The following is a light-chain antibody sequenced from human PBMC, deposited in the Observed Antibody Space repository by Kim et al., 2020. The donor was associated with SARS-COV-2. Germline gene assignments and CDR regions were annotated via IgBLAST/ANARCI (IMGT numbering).Light chain of an antibody. CDR1: SLRSYY. CDR3: NSRDSSGNHQV. J-gene: IGLJ2*01. V-gene: IGLV3-19*01. Sequence: SSELTQDPAVSVALGQTVRITCQGDSLRSYYASWYQQKPGQAPVLVIYGKNNRPSGIPDRFSGSSSGNTASLTITGAQAEDEAEYYCNSRDSSGNHQVFGGGTQLTVL. CDR2: GKN.